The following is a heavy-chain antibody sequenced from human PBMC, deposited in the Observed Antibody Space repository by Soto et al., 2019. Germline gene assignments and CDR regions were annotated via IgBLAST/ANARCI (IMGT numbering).Heavy chain of an antibody. V-gene: IGHV4-34*01. CDR1: GGSFSGYY. J-gene: IGHJ5*02. CDR3: GSHVAAAGIVWFDP. CDR2: INHSGST. Sequence: SETLSLTCAVYGGSFSGYYWSWIRQPPGKGLEWIGEINHSGSTNYNPSLKSRVTISVDTSKNQFSLKLSSVTAADTAVYYCGSHVAAAGIVWFDPWGQGTLVTVSS. D-gene: IGHD6-13*01.